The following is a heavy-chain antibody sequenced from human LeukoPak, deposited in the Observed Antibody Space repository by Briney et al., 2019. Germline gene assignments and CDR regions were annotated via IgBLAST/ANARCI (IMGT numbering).Heavy chain of an antibody. CDR3: ARGGSGWPTFLGY. J-gene: IGHJ4*02. D-gene: IGHD6-19*01. V-gene: IGHV4-39*07. Sequence: PSETLSLTCTVSGGSISSSSYYWGWIRQPPGKGLEWIGSIYYSGSTYYNPSLKSRVTISVDTSKNQFSLKLSSVTAADTAVYYCARGGSGWPTFLGYWGQGTLVTVSS. CDR1: GGSISSSSYY. CDR2: IYYSGST.